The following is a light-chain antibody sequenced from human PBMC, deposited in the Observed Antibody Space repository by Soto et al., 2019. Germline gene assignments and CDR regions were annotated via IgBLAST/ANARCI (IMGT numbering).Light chain of an antibody. CDR1: NLECHY. J-gene: IGLJ2*01. CDR3: QAWDTSAV. Sequence: SYELTQPPSVTVSPGQTVSITCSGDNLECHYVSWYQQKAGQSPVLVIYQDSKRPSGIPARFSGSNSGTTATLTVSGTQALDEADYYCQAWDTSAVFGGGTKLTVL. V-gene: IGLV3-1*01. CDR2: QDS.